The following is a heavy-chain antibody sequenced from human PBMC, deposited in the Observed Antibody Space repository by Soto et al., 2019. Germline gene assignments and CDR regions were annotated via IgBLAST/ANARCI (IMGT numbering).Heavy chain of an antibody. Sequence: EVQLLESGGGLVQPGGSLRLSCAASGFNIGSSAWSWVRQAPGKGLDWVSTIGGNGVTTFYADSAKGRFTISRDISRNTVFLQMSSLRVEDTALYYCAKSSRYCSGGGCFYYFDYWGQGTLVTVSS. CDR2: IGGNGVTT. CDR3: AKSSRYCSGGGCFYYFDY. J-gene: IGHJ4*02. CDR1: GFNIGSSA. V-gene: IGHV3-23*01. D-gene: IGHD2-15*01.